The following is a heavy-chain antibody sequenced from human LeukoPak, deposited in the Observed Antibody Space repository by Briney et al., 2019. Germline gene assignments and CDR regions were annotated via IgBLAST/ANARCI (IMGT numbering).Heavy chain of an antibody. CDR2: IGTGTSTV. D-gene: IGHD7-27*01. V-gene: IGHV3-48*01. CDR3: VRDKDWGFDS. J-gene: IGHJ4*02. Sequence: GGSLRLSCAASGFTFTSYTMNWVRQAPGKGLEWVSHIGTGTSTVGYADSIKGRFTISRDNAKNSVDLQMSSLRVDDSAVYYCVRDKDWGFDSWGQGTLVTVSS. CDR1: GFTFTSYT.